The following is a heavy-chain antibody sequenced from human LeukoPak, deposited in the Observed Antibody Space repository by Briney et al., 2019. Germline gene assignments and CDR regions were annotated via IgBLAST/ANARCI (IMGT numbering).Heavy chain of an antibody. J-gene: IGHJ4*02. Sequence: GGSLRLSCAASGFTFSNAWMSWVRQAPGKGLEWVGRIKRKTDGGTTDYAAPVKGSVTIYRDDSKNTLHLQMNSLNTEDIGEYYCTTSNFGFPFDYWGQGTLVTVSS. CDR3: TTSNFGFPFDY. V-gene: IGHV3-15*01. D-gene: IGHD3-3*01. CDR1: GFTFSNAW. CDR2: IKRKTDGGTT.